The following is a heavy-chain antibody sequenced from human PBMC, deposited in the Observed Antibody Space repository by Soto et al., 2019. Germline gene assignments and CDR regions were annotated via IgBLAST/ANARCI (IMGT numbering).Heavy chain of an antibody. V-gene: IGHV3-23*01. Sequence: GGSLRLSCAASGFTFSNYAMSWVRQAPGKGLEWVSAIDGSGGSKYYADSVKGRFTISRDNSKNTLYLQMSSLRVDDTAVYYCAKEDRDSSGFNWFDPWGQGTLVTVSS. CDR2: IDGSGGSK. D-gene: IGHD6-19*01. CDR1: GFTFSNYA. CDR3: AKEDRDSSGFNWFDP. J-gene: IGHJ5*02.